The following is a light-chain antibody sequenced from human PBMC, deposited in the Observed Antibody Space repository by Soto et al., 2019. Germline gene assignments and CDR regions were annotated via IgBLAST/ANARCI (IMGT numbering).Light chain of an antibody. V-gene: IGLV1-40*01. CDR2: GNN. CDR1: SSNIGAGYD. Sequence: SVLPQPPSVSGAPGQMVTISCTGNSSNIGAGYDVHWYQQLPGTAPKLLIYGNNNRPSGVPDRFSGSKSGTSASLAITGLQAEDEADYYCQSYDSSLSAYVFGPGTKVTVL. J-gene: IGLJ1*01. CDR3: QSYDSSLSAYV.